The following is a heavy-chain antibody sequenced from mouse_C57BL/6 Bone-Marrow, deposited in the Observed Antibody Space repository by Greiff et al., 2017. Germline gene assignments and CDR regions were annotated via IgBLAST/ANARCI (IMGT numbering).Heavy chain of an antibody. Sequence: VQLQQSGAELVRPGTSVKVSCKASGYAFTNYLIEWVKQRPGQGLEWIGVINPGSGGTNYNEKLKGKATLTADKSSSTAYMQLSSLTSEDSAVYFCARGSYSDYWGQGTTLTVSS. V-gene: IGHV1-54*01. CDR2: INPGSGGT. J-gene: IGHJ2*01. D-gene: IGHD1-1*01. CDR3: ARGSYSDY. CDR1: GYAFTNYL.